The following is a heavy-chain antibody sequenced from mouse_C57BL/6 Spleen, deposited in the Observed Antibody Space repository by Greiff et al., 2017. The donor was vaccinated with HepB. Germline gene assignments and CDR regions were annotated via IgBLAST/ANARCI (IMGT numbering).Heavy chain of an antibody. CDR1: GYTFTDYY. CDR3: AVGLTTVVAGDDY. CDR2: INPNNGGT. J-gene: IGHJ2*01. Sequence: VQLQQSGPELVKPGASVKISCKASGYTFTDYYMNWVKQSHGKSLEWIGDINPNNGGTSYNQKFKGKATLTVDKSSSTAYMELRSLTSEDSAVYYCAVGLTTVVAGDDYWGQGTTLTVSS. D-gene: IGHD1-1*01. V-gene: IGHV1-26*01.